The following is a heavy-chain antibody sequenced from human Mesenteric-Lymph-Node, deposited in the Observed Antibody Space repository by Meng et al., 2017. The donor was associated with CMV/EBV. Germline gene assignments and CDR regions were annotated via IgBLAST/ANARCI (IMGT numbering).Heavy chain of an antibody. V-gene: IGHV1-69*08. J-gene: IGHJ5*02. CDR2: IIPIFYTT. D-gene: IGHD3-10*01. Sequence: CKASGDIFDSYTITWVRQDPGQGLEWMGNIIPIFYTTNYAQRFQGRVTITADKSTATVYMELTSLRSEDTAVYYCAREGFSGSYYSPWGQGTLVTVSS. CDR1: GDIFDSYT. CDR3: AREGFSGSYYSP.